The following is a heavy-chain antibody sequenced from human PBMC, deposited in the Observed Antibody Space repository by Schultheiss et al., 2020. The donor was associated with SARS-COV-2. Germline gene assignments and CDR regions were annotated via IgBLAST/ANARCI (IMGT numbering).Heavy chain of an antibody. CDR2: ISDYGSNT. Sequence: GGSLRLSCAASGFTFSTYAMHWVRQAPGKGLEWVAVISDYGSNTYYADSVKGRFTISRDNAKNSLDLQMNSLRAEDTAVYYCTRGGAQNPWGQGTLVTVSS. V-gene: IGHV3-30*04. CDR1: GFTFSTYA. J-gene: IGHJ5*02. CDR3: TRGGAQNP.